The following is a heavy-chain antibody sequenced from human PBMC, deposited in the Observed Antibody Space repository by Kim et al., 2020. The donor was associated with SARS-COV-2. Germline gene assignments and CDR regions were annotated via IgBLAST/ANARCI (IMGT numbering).Heavy chain of an antibody. Sequence: SETLSLTCTVSGGSISSYYWSWIRQPPGKGLEWIGYISYSGSTNYNPSPKSRVSMSVDTSKKQLSLKLNSVTAADTAVYYCARDAPAGRYYYGMDVWGQGTTVTVSS. D-gene: IGHD6-13*01. CDR2: ISYSGST. J-gene: IGHJ6*02. V-gene: IGHV4-59*01. CDR1: GGSISSYY. CDR3: ARDAPAGRYYYGMDV.